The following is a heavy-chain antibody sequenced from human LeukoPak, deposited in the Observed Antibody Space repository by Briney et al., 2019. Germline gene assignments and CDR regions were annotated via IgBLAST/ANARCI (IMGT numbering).Heavy chain of an antibody. CDR2: ISWNSGSI. J-gene: IGHJ4*02. D-gene: IGHD2-2*01. CDR1: GFTFDDYA. CDR3: AKEDFYCSSTSCYPGGYFDY. V-gene: IGHV3-9*01. Sequence: PGGSLRLSCAASGFTFDDYAMHWVRQAPGKGLEWVSGISWNSGSIGYADSVKDRFTISRDNAKNSLYLQMNSLRAEDTALYYCAKEDFYCSSTSCYPGGYFDYWGQGTLVTVSS.